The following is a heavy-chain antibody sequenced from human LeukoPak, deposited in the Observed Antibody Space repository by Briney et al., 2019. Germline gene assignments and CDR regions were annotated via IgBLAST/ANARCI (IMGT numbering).Heavy chain of an antibody. Sequence: PGGSLRLSCAASGFTFSSYAMHWVRQAPGKGLEWVAVISYDGSNKYYADSVKGRFTISRDNSKNTLYLQMNSLRAEDTAVYYCARDLNLERSIRFLEWLPLDYWGQGTLVTVSP. D-gene: IGHD3-3*01. CDR2: ISYDGSNK. CDR1: GFTFSSYA. V-gene: IGHV3-30*01. CDR3: ARDLNLERSIRFLEWLPLDY. J-gene: IGHJ4*02.